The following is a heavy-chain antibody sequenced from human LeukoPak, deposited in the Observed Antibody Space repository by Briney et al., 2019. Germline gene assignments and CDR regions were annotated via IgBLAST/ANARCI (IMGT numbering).Heavy chain of an antibody. CDR2: FYSGGST. Sequence: GGSLRLSCVVSGFTVSSKYMSWVRQAPGKGLEWLSVFYSGGSTYYADSVNGRFTMSRDTSKNTLYLQMNGLRVGDTAVYYCARVSPFDYWGQGTQVTVSS. CDR3: ARVSPFDY. CDR1: GFTVSSKY. V-gene: IGHV3-66*01. J-gene: IGHJ4*02.